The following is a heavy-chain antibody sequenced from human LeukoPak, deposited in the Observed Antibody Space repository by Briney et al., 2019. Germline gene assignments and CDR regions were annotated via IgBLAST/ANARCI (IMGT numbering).Heavy chain of an antibody. J-gene: IGHJ4*02. CDR1: GGSISSYY. CDR3: ARGHPRDFDY. V-gene: IGHV4-4*07. Sequence: SETLSLTCTVSGGSISSYYWSWIRQPAGKGLGWIGRIYTSGSTNYNPSLKSRVTMSVDTSKNQFSLKLSSVTAADTAVYYCARGHPRDFDYWGQGTLVTVSS. CDR2: IYTSGST.